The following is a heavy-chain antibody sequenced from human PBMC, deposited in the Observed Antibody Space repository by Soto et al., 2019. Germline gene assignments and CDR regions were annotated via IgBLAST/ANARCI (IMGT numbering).Heavy chain of an antibody. J-gene: IGHJ6*02. CDR1: GGSXSSYY. Sequence: SETLSLXCTVSGGSXSSYYWSWIRQPPGKGLEWIGYIYYSGITNYNPSLKSRVTISVDTSKNQFSLKLSSVTAADTAVYYCARYKSNYYYGMDVWGQGTTVTXSS. V-gene: IGHV4-59*01. CDR2: IYYSGIT. CDR3: ARYKSNYYYGMDV. D-gene: IGHD1-20*01.